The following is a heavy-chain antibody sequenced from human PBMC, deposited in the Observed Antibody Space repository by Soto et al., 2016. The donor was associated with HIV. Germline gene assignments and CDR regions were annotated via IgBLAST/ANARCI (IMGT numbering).Heavy chain of an antibody. Sequence: QVQLVQSGAEVKKPGASVKVSCKTSGYSFTSYGLSWVRQAPGQGLEWMGVVNPSGGSTTYAQKFQGRVTMTRDTSTSTVDMELSSLRSEDTAVYYCARAASGARWDFDYWGQGTLVTVSS. V-gene: IGHV1-46*01. CDR3: ARAASGARWDFDY. CDR1: GYSFTSYG. D-gene: IGHD1-26*01. J-gene: IGHJ4*02. CDR2: VNPSGGST.